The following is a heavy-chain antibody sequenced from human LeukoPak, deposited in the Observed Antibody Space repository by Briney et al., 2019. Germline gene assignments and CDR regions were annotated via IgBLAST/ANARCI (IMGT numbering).Heavy chain of an antibody. CDR2: ISGSGGSI. CDR1: GFTSSSYA. CDR3: AKAPTYNWNYIDY. Sequence: GGSLRLSCAASGFTSSSYAMSWVRQAPGKGLEWVSAISGSGGSIYYADSVKGRFTISRDNSKNTLYLQMNSLRAEDTAVYYCAKAPTYNWNYIDYWGQGTLVTVSS. J-gene: IGHJ4*02. V-gene: IGHV3-23*01. D-gene: IGHD1-20*01.